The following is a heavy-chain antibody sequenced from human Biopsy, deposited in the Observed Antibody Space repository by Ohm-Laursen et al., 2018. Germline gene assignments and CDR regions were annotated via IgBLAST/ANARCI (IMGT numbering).Heavy chain of an antibody. J-gene: IGHJ6*02. Sequence: SDTLSLTCTVSGASVNTFDFYWAWIRQPPGKGLEWIGYIFYSGTTKYNPSLQRRVRLSLDTANNQFSLTLRSVSAPATATYYCARAYYYGAGSFYSPWMEVWGQGTTVSVS. D-gene: IGHD3-10*01. CDR1: GASVNTFDFY. CDR2: IFYSGTT. V-gene: IGHV4-61*08. CDR3: ARAYYYGAGSFYSPWMEV.